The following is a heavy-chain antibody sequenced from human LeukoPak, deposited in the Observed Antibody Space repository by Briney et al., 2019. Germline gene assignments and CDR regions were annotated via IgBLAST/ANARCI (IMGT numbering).Heavy chain of an antibody. J-gene: IGHJ4*02. Sequence: SETLSITCTVSGDSISSSSYYWGWIRQPPGKGLEWIGSIYYSGSTYYNPSLKSRVTISVDTSKNQFSLKLSSVTAADTAVYYCARGDSGSYYIDYWGQGTLVTVSS. V-gene: IGHV4-39*01. CDR1: GDSISSSSYY. CDR3: ARGDSGSYYIDY. CDR2: IYYSGST. D-gene: IGHD1-26*01.